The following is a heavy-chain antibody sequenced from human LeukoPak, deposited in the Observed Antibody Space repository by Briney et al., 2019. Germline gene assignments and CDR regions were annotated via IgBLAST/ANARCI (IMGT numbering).Heavy chain of an antibody. CDR3: ARHTLISSAGFDY. Sequence: SGTLSLTCGVSGGSITNTNYWTWVRQPPGKGLEWIGEVNLQGSTNYNPSLMGRVAISVDTSENHISLQLTSVTAAGTAVYYCARHTLISSAGFDYWGQGTLLTVSS. CDR1: GGSITNTNY. D-gene: IGHD6-13*01. J-gene: IGHJ4*02. CDR2: VNLQGST. V-gene: IGHV4-4*02.